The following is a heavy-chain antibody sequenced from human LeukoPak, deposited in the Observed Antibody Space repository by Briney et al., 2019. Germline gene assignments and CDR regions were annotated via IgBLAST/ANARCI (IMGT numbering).Heavy chain of an antibody. V-gene: IGHV4-59*08. J-gene: IGHJ4*02. D-gene: IGHD3-10*01. CDR3: VRKGSSGFDY. CDR2: IHYSGST. Sequence: PSETLSLTCTVSGGSISSYHWSWIRQPPGKGLEWIGYIHYSGSTNYNPSLKSRITISVDTSKNEFSLKLTSVTAADTAVFYCVRKGSSGFDYWGQGTLVTVSS. CDR1: GGSISSYH.